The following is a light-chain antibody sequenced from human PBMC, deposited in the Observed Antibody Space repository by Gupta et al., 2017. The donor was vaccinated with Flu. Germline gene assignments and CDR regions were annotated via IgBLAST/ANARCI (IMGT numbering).Light chain of an antibody. CDR3: QQRHSYPIT. V-gene: IGKV1-12*01. CDR2: SAS. CDR1: RDINVF. J-gene: IGKJ4*01. Sequence: DIQMTQSPSSLSASVGDRISISCLASRDINVFLAWYQQTPGKVPKLLIHSASMLDSAAPSRFRGSGSVTHFTLTISTVLPEDFSTYYFQQRHSYPITFGGGTKVEI.